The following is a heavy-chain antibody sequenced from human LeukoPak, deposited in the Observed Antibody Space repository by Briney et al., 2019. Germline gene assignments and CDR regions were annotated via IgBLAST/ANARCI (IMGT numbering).Heavy chain of an antibody. D-gene: IGHD3-10*01. CDR1: GFTFSSYE. V-gene: IGHV3-48*03. J-gene: IGHJ5*02. Sequence: GGSLRLSCAASGFTFSSYEMNWVRQAPGKGLEWVSYISSSGSTIYYADSVKGRFTISRDNAKNSLYLRMNSLRAEDTAVYYCAREWQFGESSVDPWGQGTLVTVSS. CDR3: AREWQFGESSVDP. CDR2: ISSSGSTI.